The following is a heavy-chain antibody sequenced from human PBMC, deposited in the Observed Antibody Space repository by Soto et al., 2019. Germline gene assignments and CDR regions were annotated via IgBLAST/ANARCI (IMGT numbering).Heavy chain of an antibody. CDR2: ISGSGGRT. V-gene: IGHV3-23*01. Sequence: EVQLLESGGGLVQPGGSLRLSCAASGFTFSSYVMSWVRQAPGEGLEWVSGISGSGGRTFYADPVKGRFTISRDNSKNTLYLQMNGLRAEDTAVYYCAKPHSSGGPMGYFYGMDVWGQGTTVTVSS. J-gene: IGHJ6*02. CDR3: AKPHSSGGPMGYFYGMDV. D-gene: IGHD3-3*01. CDR1: GFTFSSYV.